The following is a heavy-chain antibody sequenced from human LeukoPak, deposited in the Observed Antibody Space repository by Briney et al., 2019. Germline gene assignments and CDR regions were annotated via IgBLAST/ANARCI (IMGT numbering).Heavy chain of an antibody. CDR3: AREGGSDHQIDDILTGYYPD. J-gene: IGHJ4*02. Sequence: ASVKVSCKASGYTFTSYYMHWVRQAPGQGLEWMGIINLSGGSTSYAQKFQGRVTMTRDTSTSTVYMELSSLRSEDTAVYYCAREGGSDHQIDDILTGYYPDWGQGTLVTVSS. CDR2: INLSGGST. CDR1: GYTFTSYY. D-gene: IGHD3-9*01. V-gene: IGHV1-46*01.